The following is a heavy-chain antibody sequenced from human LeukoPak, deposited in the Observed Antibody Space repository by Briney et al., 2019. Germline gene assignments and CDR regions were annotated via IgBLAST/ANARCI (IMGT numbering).Heavy chain of an antibody. V-gene: IGHV3-30*03. CDR1: GFTFSDYY. J-gene: IGHJ3*01. D-gene: IGHD3-3*01. CDR3: ARGLRWTYYDFWSGYDR. CDR2: ISYDGSNK. Sequence: GGSLRLSCAASGFTFSDYYMSWIRQAPGKGLEWVAVISYDGSNKYYADSVKGRFTISRDNSKNTLYLQMNSLRAEDTAVYYCARGLRWTYYDFWSGYDRWGQGTMVTVSS.